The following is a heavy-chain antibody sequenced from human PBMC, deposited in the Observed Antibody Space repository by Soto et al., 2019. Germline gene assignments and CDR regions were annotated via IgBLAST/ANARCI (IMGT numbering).Heavy chain of an antibody. J-gene: IGHJ3*02. CDR1: SGSISSSNW. Sequence: QVQLQESGPGLVKPSGTPSLTCAVSSGSISSSNWWSWVRQPPGKGLEWIGEIYHSGSTNYNPSLKGRVTISVDKSKNQFSLKLSSVTAADTAVYYCARVTDYYGSGSYPRGAFDIWGQGTMVTVSS. CDR2: IYHSGST. V-gene: IGHV4-4*02. D-gene: IGHD3-10*01. CDR3: ARVTDYYGSGSYPRGAFDI.